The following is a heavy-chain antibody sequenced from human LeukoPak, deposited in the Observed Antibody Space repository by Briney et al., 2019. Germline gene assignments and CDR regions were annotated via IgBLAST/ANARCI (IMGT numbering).Heavy chain of an antibody. J-gene: IGHJ4*02. CDR1: GFTFSSYG. CDR3: AKDSSSWNPHFDY. V-gene: IGHV3-30*02. Sequence: GGSLRLSCAASGFTFSSYGMHWVRQAPAKGLEWVAFIRYDGSNKYYADSVKGRFTISRDNSKNTLYLQMNSLRAEDTAVYYCAKDSSSWNPHFDYWGQGTLVTVSS. D-gene: IGHD6-13*01. CDR2: IRYDGSNK.